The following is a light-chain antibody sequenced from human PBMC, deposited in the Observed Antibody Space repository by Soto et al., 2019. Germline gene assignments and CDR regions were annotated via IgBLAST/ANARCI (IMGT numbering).Light chain of an antibody. CDR1: QSINNW. CDR2: KAS. J-gene: IGKJ1*01. Sequence: DIQMTQSPSTLSASVGDRVTITCRASQSINNWLAWYQQKPGKAPKLLILKASTLESGVPSRFSSSGSGTEFTLSISSLQPDDFATYYCQQYESFPRTFGQGTKVEIK. CDR3: QQYESFPRT. V-gene: IGKV1-5*03.